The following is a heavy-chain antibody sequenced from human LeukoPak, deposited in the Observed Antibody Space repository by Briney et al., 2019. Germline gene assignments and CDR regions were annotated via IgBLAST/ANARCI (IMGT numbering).Heavy chain of an antibody. Sequence: PSETLSLTCTVSGDSISSGDYYWSWIRQPAGKGLEWIGRISSSGSTNYNPSLKSRVTISVDTSKNQFSLKLSSVTAADTAVYYCARAPHYGDTNWFDPWGQGTLVTVSS. D-gene: IGHD4-17*01. J-gene: IGHJ5*02. CDR1: GDSISSGDYY. CDR2: ISSSGST. CDR3: ARAPHYGDTNWFDP. V-gene: IGHV4-61*02.